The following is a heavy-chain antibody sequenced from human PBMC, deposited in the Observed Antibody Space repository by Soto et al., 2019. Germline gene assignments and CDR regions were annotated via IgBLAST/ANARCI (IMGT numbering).Heavy chain of an antibody. V-gene: IGHV3-53*01. CDR2: IYSGGST. D-gene: IGHD3-22*01. J-gene: IGHJ4*02. CDR3: AGSDSSGYLPSDY. CDR1: GFTVSSNY. Sequence: GGSLRLSCAASGFTVSSNYMSWVRQAPGKGLEWVSVIYSGGSTYYADSVKGRFTISRDNSKNTLYLQMNSLRAEDTAVYYCAGSDSSGYLPSDYWGQGTLVTVSS.